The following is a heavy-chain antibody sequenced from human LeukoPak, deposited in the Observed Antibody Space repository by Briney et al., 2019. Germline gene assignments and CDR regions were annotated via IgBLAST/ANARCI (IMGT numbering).Heavy chain of an antibody. J-gene: IGHJ4*02. CDR1: GGSISSYY. D-gene: IGHD3-3*01. CDR3: ARENDDFWSGYYWDY. CDR2: IYTSGST. V-gene: IGHV4-4*07. Sequence: SETLSLTCTVSGGSISSYYWSWIRQPAGKGLEWIGRIYTSGSTNYNPSLKSRVTMSVDTSKNQFSLKLSSVTAADTAVYYCARENDDFWSGYYWDYWGQGTLATVSS.